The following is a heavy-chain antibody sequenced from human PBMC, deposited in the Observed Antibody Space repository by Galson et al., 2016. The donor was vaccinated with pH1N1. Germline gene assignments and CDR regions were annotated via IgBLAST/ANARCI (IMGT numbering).Heavy chain of an antibody. CDR3: GRNPAFVGGAIDI. V-gene: IGHV2-70*04. CDR2: IEWDDDK. D-gene: IGHD2-15*01. J-gene: IGHJ3*02. CDR1: GFSLSTSGMR. Sequence: PALVKPTQTLTLTCTFSGFSLSTSGMRVSWIRQPPGKALEWLARIEWDDDKFYSTSLKTRLSISKDTSKTQVVLTMTNMDPEDTATYYCGRNPAFVGGAIDIWGRGTLVTVSS.